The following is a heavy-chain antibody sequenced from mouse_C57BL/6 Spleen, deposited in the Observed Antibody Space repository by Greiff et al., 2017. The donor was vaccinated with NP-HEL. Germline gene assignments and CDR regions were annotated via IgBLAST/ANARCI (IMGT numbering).Heavy chain of an antibody. CDR1: GYSITSGYY. CDR2: ISYDGSN. CDR3: ARDIRYFDV. J-gene: IGHJ1*03. Sequence: DVKLQESGPGLVKPSQSLSLTCSVTGYSITSGYYWNWIRQFPGNKLEWMGYISYDGSNNYNPSLKNRISITRDTSKNQFFLKLNSVTTEDTATYYCARDIRYFDVWGTGTTVTVSS. V-gene: IGHV3-6*01.